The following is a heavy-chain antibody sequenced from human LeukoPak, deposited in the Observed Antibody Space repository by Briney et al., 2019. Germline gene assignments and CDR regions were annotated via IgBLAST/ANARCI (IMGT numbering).Heavy chain of an antibody. CDR2: MNPNSGNT. Sequence: ASVKVSCKASGYTFTSYDINWVRQATGQGLELMGWMNPNSGNTGYAQKFQGRVTMTRNTSISTAYMELSSLRSEDTAVYYCARSEHCSSTSCSRGAFDIWGQGTMVTVSS. CDR3: ARSEHCSSTSCSRGAFDI. D-gene: IGHD2-2*01. J-gene: IGHJ3*02. V-gene: IGHV1-8*01. CDR1: GYTFTSYD.